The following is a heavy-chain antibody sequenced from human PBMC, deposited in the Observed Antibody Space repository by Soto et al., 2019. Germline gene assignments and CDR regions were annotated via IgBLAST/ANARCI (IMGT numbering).Heavy chain of an antibody. J-gene: IGHJ6*03. CDR3: ARSGPSTVTKEKAVPATDPYYYYYYMDV. V-gene: IGHV3-21*01. Sequence: EVQLVESGGGLVKPGGSLRLSCAASGFTFSSYSMNWVRQAPGKGLEWVSSISSSSSYIYYADSVKGRFTISRDNAKNSLYLQSNSLRAEDTAVYYCARSGPSTVTKEKAVPATDPYYYYYYMDVWGKGSTVTVSS. D-gene: IGHD4-17*01. CDR1: GFTFSSYS. CDR2: ISSSSSYI.